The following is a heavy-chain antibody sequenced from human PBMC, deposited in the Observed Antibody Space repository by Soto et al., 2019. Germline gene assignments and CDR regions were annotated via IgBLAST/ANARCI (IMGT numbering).Heavy chain of an antibody. CDR1: GGSISSDNW. CDR2: IYHRGST. V-gene: IGHV4-4*02. D-gene: IGHD3-10*01. J-gene: IGHJ6*02. CDR3: ARRGSGIVYGLDV. Sequence: QVQLQESGPGLVKPSGPLSLTCAVSGGSISSDNWWNWVRQFPGKGLEWIGEIYHRGSTSYNPSQKSRGTISEDNSKNQFSLKLSSVTAADTAVYYCARRGSGIVYGLDVWGQGTTVTVSS.